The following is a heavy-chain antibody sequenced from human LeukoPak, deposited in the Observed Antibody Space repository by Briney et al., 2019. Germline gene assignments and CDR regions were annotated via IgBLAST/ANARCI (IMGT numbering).Heavy chain of an antibody. J-gene: IGHJ5*02. V-gene: IGHV4-4*09. CDR3: ARLTGYCSSPSCYKWFDP. Sequence: SETLSLTCTVSGGSISSYYWSWIRQPPGKGLEWIGYIYTSGSTNHNPSLKSRVTISVDTSKNQFSLKLSSVTAADTAVYYCARLTGYCSSPSCYKWFDPWGQGTLVTVSS. D-gene: IGHD2-2*02. CDR2: IYTSGST. CDR1: GGSISSYY.